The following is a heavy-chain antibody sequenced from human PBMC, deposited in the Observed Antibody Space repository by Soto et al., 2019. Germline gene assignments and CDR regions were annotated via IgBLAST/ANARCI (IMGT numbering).Heavy chain of an antibody. CDR2: IDVSSAST. J-gene: IGHJ4*02. Sequence: ASVKVSCTASGYTFTSYYMHWVRQARGHGLEWIGLIDVSSASTKYSQKFQGRVTITRDTSASTAYMELSSLRSEDTAVYYCARAQNLEMATPWGQGTLVTVSS. D-gene: IGHD5-12*01. CDR3: ARAQNLEMATP. V-gene: IGHV1-3*01. CDR1: GYTFTSYY.